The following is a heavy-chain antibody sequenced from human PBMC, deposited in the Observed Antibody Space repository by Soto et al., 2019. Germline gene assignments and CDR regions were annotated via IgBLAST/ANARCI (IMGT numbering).Heavy chain of an antibody. CDR2: INTDNGDT. CDR3: ARFLTAAGTGEIDL. V-gene: IGHV1-18*01. Sequence: ASVKLSCKPSGYTFSTFGITWVRQAPGQGLEWMGWINTDNGDTNYAKNFQGRVTMTTDTSTNTAYMELRSLRYDDTGVYYCARFLTAAGTGEIDLCGQGSPVTVSS. J-gene: IGHJ4*02. D-gene: IGHD6-13*01. CDR1: GYTFSTFG.